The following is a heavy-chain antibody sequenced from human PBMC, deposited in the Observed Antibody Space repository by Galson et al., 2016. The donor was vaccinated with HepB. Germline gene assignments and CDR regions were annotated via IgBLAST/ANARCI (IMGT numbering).Heavy chain of an antibody. V-gene: IGHV3-23*01. D-gene: IGHD2-2*01. CDR1: GFTFKSHS. J-gene: IGHJ4*02. CDR3: ARDQGYCSGITCLIYDY. CDR2: ISENGGST. Sequence: LRLSCAASGFTFKSHSMSWVRQAPGKGLEWVSAISENGGSTHYADSVKGRFTISRDNSKNTLYLQMNSVRAEDTAVYYCARDQGYCSGITCLIYDYWGQGTLVTVSS.